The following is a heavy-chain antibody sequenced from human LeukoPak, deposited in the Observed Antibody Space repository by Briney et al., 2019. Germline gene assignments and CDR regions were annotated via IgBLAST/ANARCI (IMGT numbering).Heavy chain of an antibody. CDR1: GGSISNYY. V-gene: IGHV4-59*01. J-gene: IGHJ3*02. CDR2: IYYSGST. D-gene: IGHD5-18*01. CDR3: ARCVDTAMTDAFDI. Sequence: PSETLSLTCTVSGGSISNYYWSWIRQPPGKGLEWIGYIYYSGSTNYNPSLKSRVTISVDTSKNQFSLKLSSVTAADTAVYYCARCVDTAMTDAFDIWGQGTMVTVSS.